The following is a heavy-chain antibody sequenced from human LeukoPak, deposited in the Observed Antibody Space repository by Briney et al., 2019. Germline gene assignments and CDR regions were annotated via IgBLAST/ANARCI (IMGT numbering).Heavy chain of an antibody. CDR2: IIPIFGTA. D-gene: IGHD5-12*01. CDR1: GGTSSSYA. Sequence: SVKVSCKASGGTSSSYAISWVRPAPGQGLEWMGGIIPIFGTANFAQKFQGRVTITTDESTSTAYMELSSLRSEDTAVYYCARSIKWLRLDLNWFDPWGQGTLVTVSS. J-gene: IGHJ5*02. CDR3: ARSIKWLRLDLNWFDP. V-gene: IGHV1-69*05.